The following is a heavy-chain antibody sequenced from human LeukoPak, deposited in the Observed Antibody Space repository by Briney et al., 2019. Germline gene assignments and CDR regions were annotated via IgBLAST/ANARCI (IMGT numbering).Heavy chain of an antibody. V-gene: IGHV3-21*01. CDR1: GFTFSSYS. CDR2: ISSSSSYI. CDR3: ARAEWFGELLTYYYYGMDV. D-gene: IGHD3-10*01. Sequence: GGSLRLSCAASGFTFSSYSMNWVRQAPGKGLEWVSSISSSSSYIYYADSVKGRFTISRDNAKNSLYLQMNSLRAEDTAVYYCARAEWFGELLTYYYYGMDVWGQGTLVTVSS. J-gene: IGHJ6*02.